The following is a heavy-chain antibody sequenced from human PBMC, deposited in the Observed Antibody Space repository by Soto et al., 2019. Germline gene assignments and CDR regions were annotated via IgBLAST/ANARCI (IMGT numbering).Heavy chain of an antibody. J-gene: IGHJ6*02. D-gene: IGHD3-10*01. Sequence: GGSLRLSCAASGFTFSSYAMSWVRQAPGKGLEWVSAISGSGGSTYYADSVKGRFTISRDNSKNTLYLQMNSLRAEDTAVYYCAKDHYYGSGSYRPRFGSTYYYGMDVWGQGTTVTVSS. CDR2: ISGSGGST. V-gene: IGHV3-23*01. CDR3: AKDHYYGSGSYRPRFGSTYYYGMDV. CDR1: GFTFSSYA.